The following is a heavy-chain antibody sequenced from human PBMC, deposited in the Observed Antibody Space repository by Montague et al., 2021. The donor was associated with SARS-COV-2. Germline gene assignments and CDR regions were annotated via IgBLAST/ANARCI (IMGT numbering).Heavy chain of an antibody. Sequence: SLRLSCAASGFTFSTYNMNWVRQIPGKGLEWLSYISSGSGAIFYADAVKGRFTVSRDNAKNSLFLQMNSLRAEDTAVYYCARDQLIRRVPAFDMWGQGTMVTVSS. CDR1: GFTFSTYN. CDR3: ARDQLIRRVPAFDM. V-gene: IGHV3-48*04. D-gene: IGHD3-10*01. J-gene: IGHJ3*02. CDR2: ISSGSGAI.